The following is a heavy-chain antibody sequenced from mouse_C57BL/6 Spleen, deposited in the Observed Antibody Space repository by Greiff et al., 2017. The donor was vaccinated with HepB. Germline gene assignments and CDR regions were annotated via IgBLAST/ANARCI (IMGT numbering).Heavy chain of an antibody. D-gene: IGHD1-1*01. CDR3: ARGYYGSSYAFDY. J-gene: IGHJ2*01. CDR1: GYSITSGYY. Sequence: EVHLVESGPGLVKPSQSLSLTCSVTGYSITSGYYWNWIRQFPGNKLEWMGYISYDGSNNYNPSLKNRISITRDTSKNQFFLKLNSVTTEDTATYYCARGYYGSSYAFDYWGQGTTLTVSS. CDR2: ISYDGSN. V-gene: IGHV3-6*01.